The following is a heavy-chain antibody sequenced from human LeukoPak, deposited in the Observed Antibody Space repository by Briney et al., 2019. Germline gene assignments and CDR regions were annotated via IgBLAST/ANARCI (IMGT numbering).Heavy chain of an antibody. CDR2: VYYTGIT. D-gene: IGHD3-9*01. CDR1: GGSLTTNTFS. V-gene: IGHV4-39*01. J-gene: IGHJ4*02. CDR3: ARHGILTDHSIRY. Sequence: SETLSLTCTLPGGSLTTNTFSWGWISQPPGKGLEWIGTVYYTGITHYNPSLKSRITISVDTSKNHFSLNLTSVTAADTAVYFCARHGILTDHSIRYWGQGLLVTVSS.